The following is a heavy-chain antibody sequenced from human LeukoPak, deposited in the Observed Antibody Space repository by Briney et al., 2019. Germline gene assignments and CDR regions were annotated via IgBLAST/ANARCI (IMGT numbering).Heavy chain of an antibody. CDR2: ISSYNGNT. CDR3: ARQSVVTSRSPDDAFDI. CDR1: GYTFSSYG. J-gene: IGHJ3*02. Sequence: ASVKVSCKASGYTFSSYGISWVRQAPGQGMEGMAWISSYNGNTNYEQPLQGRVTMTTDTSTNTAYMELRSLRSDDTAVYYCARQSVVTSRSPDDAFDIWGQGTMVTVSS. V-gene: IGHV1-18*01. D-gene: IGHD3-16*02.